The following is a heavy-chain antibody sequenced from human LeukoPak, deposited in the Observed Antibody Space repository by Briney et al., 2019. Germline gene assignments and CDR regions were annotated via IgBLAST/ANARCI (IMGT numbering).Heavy chain of an antibody. CDR3: AKDQLDPREAVLDY. V-gene: IGHV3-30*18. D-gene: IGHD6-19*01. CDR1: GFTFSSYG. CDR2: ISYDGSNK. Sequence: PGGSLRLSCAASGFTFSSYGMHWVRQAPGKGLEWVAVISYDGSNKYYADSVKGRFTISRDNSKNTLYLQMNSLRAEDTAVYYCAKDQLDPREAVLDYWGQGTLVTVSS. J-gene: IGHJ4*02.